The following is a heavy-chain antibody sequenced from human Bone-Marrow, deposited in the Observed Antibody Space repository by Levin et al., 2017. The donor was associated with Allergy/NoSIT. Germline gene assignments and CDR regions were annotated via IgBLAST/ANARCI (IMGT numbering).Heavy chain of an antibody. J-gene: IGHJ2*01. V-gene: IGHV1-69*13. CDR3: ARVRSGSSSGTGGYFDL. CDR2: IIPIFGTA. Sequence: SVKVSCKASGGTFSSYAISWVRQAPGQGLEWMGGIIPIFGTANYAQKFQGRVTITADESTSTAYMELSSLRSEDTAVYYCARVRSGSSSGTGGYFDLWGRGTLVTVSS. CDR1: GGTFSSYA. D-gene: IGHD3/OR15-3a*01.